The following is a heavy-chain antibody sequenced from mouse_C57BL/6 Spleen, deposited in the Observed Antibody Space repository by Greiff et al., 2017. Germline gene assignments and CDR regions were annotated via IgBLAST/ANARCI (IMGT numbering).Heavy chain of an antibody. CDR3: ARVRYGSSYDYAMDY. J-gene: IGHJ4*01. V-gene: IGHV5-16*01. CDR1: GFTFSDYY. D-gene: IGHD1-1*01. CDR2: INNDGSST. Sequence: EVKLMESEGGLVQPGSSMKLSCTASGFTFSDYYMAWVRQVPEKGLEWVANINNDGSSTYYLDSLKSRFIISRDNATNILYLQMISLQSEDTATYYCARVRYGSSYDYAMDYWCQGTSVTVSS.